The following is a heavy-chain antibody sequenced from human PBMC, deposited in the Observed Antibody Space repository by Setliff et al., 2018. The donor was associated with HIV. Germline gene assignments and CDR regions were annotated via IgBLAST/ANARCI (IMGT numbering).Heavy chain of an antibody. CDR2: IIPILGSI. CDR1: GGIFSSYA. D-gene: IGHD3-22*01. J-gene: IGHJ6*03. V-gene: IGHV1-69*13. Sequence: ASVKVSCKASGGIFSSYALSWVRQAPGRGLEWMGGIIPILGSIDYAQKFQGRLSITADESTGTAYMELSSLRFEDTAMYYCARLSGDNSGQPYYYYMDVWGKGTTVTVSS. CDR3: ARLSGDNSGQPYYYYMDV.